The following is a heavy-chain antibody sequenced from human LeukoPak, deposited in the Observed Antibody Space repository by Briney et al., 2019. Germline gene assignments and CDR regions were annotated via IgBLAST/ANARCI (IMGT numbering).Heavy chain of an antibody. CDR2: ISANSVYT. V-gene: IGHV3-23*01. CDR3: AKIGVTGSWFFDL. CDR1: GFTFSSYS. D-gene: IGHD3-3*01. Sequence: QPGGSLRLSCAASGFTFSSYSMNWVRQDPGKGLEWVSSISANSVYTYYAASVKGRFTISRDNSKNTLFLQMNNMGAEDTAIYFCAKIGVTGSWFFDLWGRGTLLSVSS. J-gene: IGHJ2*01.